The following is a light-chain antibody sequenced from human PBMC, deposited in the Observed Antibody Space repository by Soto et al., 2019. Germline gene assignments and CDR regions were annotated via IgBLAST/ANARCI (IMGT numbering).Light chain of an antibody. CDR2: DAS. CDR1: QTVGSY. CDR3: QQHSHWPPWT. Sequence: EIVLTQSPATLSLSPGERATLSCRASQTVGSYLAWYQQKAGQAPRPLIYDASNRAPGIPARFSGSGSGTDFTLTISNLEPEDFAVYYCQQHSHWPPWTFGQGTRVEIQ. V-gene: IGKV3-11*01. J-gene: IGKJ1*01.